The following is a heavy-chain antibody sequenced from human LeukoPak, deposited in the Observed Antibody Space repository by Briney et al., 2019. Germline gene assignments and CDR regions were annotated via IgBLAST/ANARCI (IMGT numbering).Heavy chain of an antibody. J-gene: IGHJ6*02. V-gene: IGHV4-59*01. CDR1: GGSISSYY. Sequence: SETLSLTCTVSGGSISSYYWSWIRQPPGKGLEWIGYIYYSESTNYNPSLKSRVTISVDTSKNQFSLKLSSVTAADTAVYYCARGSKDSSGWYRYYYYYYGMDVWGQGTTVTVSS. CDR3: ARGSKDSSGWYRYYYYYYGMDV. D-gene: IGHD6-19*01. CDR2: IYYSEST.